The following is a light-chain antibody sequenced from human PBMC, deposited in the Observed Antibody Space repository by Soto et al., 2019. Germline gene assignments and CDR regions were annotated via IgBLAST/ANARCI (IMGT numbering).Light chain of an antibody. CDR2: AAS. V-gene: IGKV1-17*01. J-gene: IGKJ5*01. Sequence: DIQMTQSPSSLSASVGDRVTISCRASQSVSNYLKWYQQKPGKAPNLLIYAASSLQSGVPSRFSGSGSGTDFTLTISSLQPEDFATYYCQQLNSYPITFGQGTRLEIK. CDR1: QSVSNY. CDR3: QQLNSYPIT.